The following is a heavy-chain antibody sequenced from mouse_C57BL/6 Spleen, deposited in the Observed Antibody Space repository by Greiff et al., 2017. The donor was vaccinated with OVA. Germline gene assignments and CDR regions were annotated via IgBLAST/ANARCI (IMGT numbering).Heavy chain of an antibody. CDR2: IRNKANNHAT. J-gene: IGHJ2*01. CDR3: TWPGSSHFDY. D-gene: IGHD1-1*01. Sequence: EVNLVESGGGLVQPGGSMKLSCVASGFTFSDAWMDWVRQSPEKGLEWVAEIRNKANNHATYYAESVKGRFTISRDDSKSSVYLQMNSLRAEDTGIYYCTWPGSSHFDYWGQGTTLTVSS. CDR1: GFTFSDAW. V-gene: IGHV6-6*01.